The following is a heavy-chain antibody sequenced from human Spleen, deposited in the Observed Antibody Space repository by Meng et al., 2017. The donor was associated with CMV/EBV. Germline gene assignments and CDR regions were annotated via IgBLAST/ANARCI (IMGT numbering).Heavy chain of an antibody. D-gene: IGHD4-17*01. CDR3: ASGPNYGEPYYFDY. V-gene: IGHV3-30*04. CDR2: ISYDGSNK. Sequence: GESLKISCAASGFTFSSYAMHWVRQAPGKGLEWVAVISYDGSNKYYADSVKGRFTISRDNSKNTLYLQMNSLRAEDTALYYCASGPNYGEPYYFDYWGQGTLVTVSS. CDR1: GFTFSSYA. J-gene: IGHJ4*02.